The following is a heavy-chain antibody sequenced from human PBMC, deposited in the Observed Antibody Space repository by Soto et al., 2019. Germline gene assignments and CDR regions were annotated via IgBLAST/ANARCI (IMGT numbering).Heavy chain of an antibody. CDR2: IYSGGST. D-gene: IGHD6-19*01. V-gene: IGHV3-66*01. CDR3: ARERPSIAVAGTYTPYYYYMDV. CDR1: GFTVSSNY. J-gene: IGHJ6*03. Sequence: GGSLRLSCAASGFTVSSNYMSWVRQAPGKGLEWVSVIYSGGSTYYADSVKGRFTISRDNSKNTLYLQMNSLRAEDTAVYYCARERPSIAVAGTYTPYYYYMDVWGKGTTVTVSS.